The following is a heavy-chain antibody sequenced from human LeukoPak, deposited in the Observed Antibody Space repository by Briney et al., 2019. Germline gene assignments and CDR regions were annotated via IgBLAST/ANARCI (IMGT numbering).Heavy chain of an antibody. CDR3: LRMTTGEAGGVFAFDI. J-gene: IGHJ3*02. V-gene: IGHV4-59*11. D-gene: IGHD7-27*01. CDR2: VFYTGST. Sequence: SSETLSLTCSGSGASISSHYWSWIRQPPGKGLEWMGYVFYTGSTNYNPSLKSRVTMTVDTSKNQFSLNLRSVTTADRAANYVLRMTTGEAGGVFAFDIWGPGTMVTVSS. CDR1: GASISSHY.